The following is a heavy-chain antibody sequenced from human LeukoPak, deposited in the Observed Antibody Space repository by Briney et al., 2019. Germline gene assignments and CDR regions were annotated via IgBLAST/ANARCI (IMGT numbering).Heavy chain of an antibody. CDR3: AIMHPYYDGSGYWVQ. CDR1: GFTFSSYA. CDR2: ISTSGGSS. D-gene: IGHD3-22*01. V-gene: IGHV3-23*01. J-gene: IGHJ4*02. Sequence: PGESLRLSCAASGFTFSSYAISWVRQAPGKGLEWVSGISTSGGSSSYADSVKGRFTISRDNPRNTLYMQMNSLRAEDTALYYCAIMHPYYDGSGYWVQWGQGTLVTVSS.